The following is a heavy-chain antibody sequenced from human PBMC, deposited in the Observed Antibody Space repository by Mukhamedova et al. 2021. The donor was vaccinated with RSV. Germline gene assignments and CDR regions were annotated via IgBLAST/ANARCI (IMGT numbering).Heavy chain of an antibody. Sequence: ITGSGGTTYYAESVKGRFTIPRDNSKNTLYLQMNSLRAEDTAVYYCAKAVTGYWYFDLWGRGTLVTVSS. J-gene: IGHJ2*01. V-gene: IGHV3-23*01. CDR2: ITGSGGTT. D-gene: IGHD1-20*01. CDR3: AKAVTGYWYFDL.